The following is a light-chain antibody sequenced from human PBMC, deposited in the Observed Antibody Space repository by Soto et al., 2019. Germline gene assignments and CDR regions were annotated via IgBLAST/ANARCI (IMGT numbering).Light chain of an antibody. CDR1: QSISSW. V-gene: IGKV1-5*01. J-gene: IGKJ4*01. CDR3: QQYNSYSKLT. Sequence: DIPMTQSPSTLSASVGDRVTITCRASQSISSWLAWYQQKPVKAPKLLIYDASSLESGVPSRFSGSGSGTEFTLTISSLQPDDFATYYCQQYNSYSKLTFGGGTKVEIK. CDR2: DAS.